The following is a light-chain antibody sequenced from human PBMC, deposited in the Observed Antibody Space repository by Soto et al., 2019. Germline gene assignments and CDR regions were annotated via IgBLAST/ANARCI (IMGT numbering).Light chain of an antibody. J-gene: IGLJ2*01. CDR1: SSDVGAYNY. CDR2: DVS. Sequence: QSALTQPASVSGSPGQSITISCTGTSSDVGAYNYVSWYQQHPGKAPQLMIYDVSIRPSGVSSRFSGSKSGNTASLTISWLQAEDEADYSCSSFTSSGSVVFGGGTKLTVL. V-gene: IGLV2-14*01. CDR3: SSFTSSGSVV.